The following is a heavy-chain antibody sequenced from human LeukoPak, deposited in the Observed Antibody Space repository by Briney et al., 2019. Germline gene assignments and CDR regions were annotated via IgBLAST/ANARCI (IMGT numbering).Heavy chain of an antibody. CDR2: INHSGST. J-gene: IGHJ4*02. CDR3: ARRGNCSSTSCYTVRRAYFDY. V-gene: IGHV4-34*01. CDR1: GGSFSGYY. Sequence: PSETLSLTCAVYGGSFSGYYWSWIRQPPGKGLEWIGEINHSGSTSYNPSLKSRVTISVDTSKNQFSLKLSSVTAADTAVYYCARRGNCSSTSCYTVRRAYFDYWGQGTLVTVSS. D-gene: IGHD2-2*02.